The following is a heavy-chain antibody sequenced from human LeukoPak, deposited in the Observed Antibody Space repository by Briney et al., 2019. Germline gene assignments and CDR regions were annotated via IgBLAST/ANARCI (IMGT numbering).Heavy chain of an antibody. V-gene: IGHV3-7*01. Sequence: PGGSLRLSCAAPGFTFNNYWMIWVRQAPGKGLEWVANIKEDGSEKYFVDSVKGRFTFTRDNAQNSLYVQMNRLRVEDTAVYYCASSRGWYAFDIWGQGTMVTVSS. CDR3: ASSRGWYAFDI. CDR2: IKEDGSEK. J-gene: IGHJ3*02. CDR1: GFTFNNYW. D-gene: IGHD2-15*01.